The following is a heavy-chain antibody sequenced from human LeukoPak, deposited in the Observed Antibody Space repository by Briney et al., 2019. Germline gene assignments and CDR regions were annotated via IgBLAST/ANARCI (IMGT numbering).Heavy chain of an antibody. CDR1: GFTFSSYG. D-gene: IGHD3-9*01. J-gene: IGHJ4*02. V-gene: IGHV3-23*01. CDR2: ISGSGGST. Sequence: GGSLRLSCAASGFTFSSYGMSWVRQAPGKGLEWVSAISGSGGSTYYADSVKGRFTISRDNSKNTLYLQMNSLRAEDTAVYYCAKDVSLRYFDWLLFSFDYWGQGTLVTVSS. CDR3: AKDVSLRYFDWLLFSFDY.